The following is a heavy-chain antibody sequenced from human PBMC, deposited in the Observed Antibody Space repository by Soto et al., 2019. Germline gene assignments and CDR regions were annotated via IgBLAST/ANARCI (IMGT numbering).Heavy chain of an antibody. CDR1: GFTFSSYS. CDR3: ARDGSPRYSSSCFDS. D-gene: IGHD6-13*01. J-gene: IGHJ5*01. V-gene: IGHV3-21*01. Sequence: GGSLRLSCAASGFTFSSYSMNWVRQAPGKGLEWVSSISSSSSYIYYADSVKGRFTISRDNAKNSLYLQMNSLRAEDTAVYYCARDGSPRYSSSCFDSWGQGAAVTVSS. CDR2: ISSSSSYI.